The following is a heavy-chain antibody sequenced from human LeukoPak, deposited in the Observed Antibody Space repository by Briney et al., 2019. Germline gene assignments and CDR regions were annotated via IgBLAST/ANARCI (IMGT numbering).Heavy chain of an antibody. CDR2: IYYSGST. D-gene: IGHD2-15*01. CDR1: GGSISSYY. V-gene: IGHV4-59*06. J-gene: IGHJ5*02. CDR3: ASTYCSGGSCYRGWFDP. Sequence: ASETLSLTCTVSGGSISSYYWSWIRQPAGKGLEWIGYIYYSGSTYYNPSLKSRVTISVDTSKNQFSLKLSSVTAADTAVYYCASTYCSGGSCYRGWFDPWGQGTLVTVSS.